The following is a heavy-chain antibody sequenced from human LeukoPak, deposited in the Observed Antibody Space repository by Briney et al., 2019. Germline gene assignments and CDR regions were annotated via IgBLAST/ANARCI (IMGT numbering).Heavy chain of an antibody. J-gene: IGHJ3*02. CDR2: IYSSGST. CDR1: GGSISANY. CDR3: ARDPPYSSSWYGIDAFDI. D-gene: IGHD6-13*01. V-gene: IGHV4-4*07. Sequence: SETLSLTCTVSGGSISANYWIWMRQPAGKGLEYIGRIYSSGSTNYNPSLKSRVTISVDTSKNQFSLKLSSVTAADTAVYYCARDPPYSSSWYGIDAFDIWGQGTMVTVSS.